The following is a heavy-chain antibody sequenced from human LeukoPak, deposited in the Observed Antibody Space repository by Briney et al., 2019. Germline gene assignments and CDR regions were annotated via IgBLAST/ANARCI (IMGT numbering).Heavy chain of an antibody. Sequence: SETLSLTCTVSGGSISSFYWSWIRQPAGKGLEWIGRIYTSGSTNYNPSLKSRVTISVDTSKNQFSLKLSSVTAADTAVYYCARLGDYVWGSYRYRPGWFDPWGQGTLVTVSS. CDR2: IYTSGST. D-gene: IGHD3-16*02. CDR1: GGSISSFY. V-gene: IGHV4-4*07. J-gene: IGHJ5*02. CDR3: ARLGDYVWGSYRYRPGWFDP.